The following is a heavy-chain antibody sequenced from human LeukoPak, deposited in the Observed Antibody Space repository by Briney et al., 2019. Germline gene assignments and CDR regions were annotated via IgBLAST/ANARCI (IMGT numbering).Heavy chain of an antibody. D-gene: IGHD2-15*01. Sequence: PGGSLRLSCAASGFTFSSYGMHWVRQAPGQGLEWMGWINPNSGGTNYAQKFQGRVTMTRDTSISTAYMELSRLRSDDTAVYYCASRRGGVVDYWGQGTLVTVSS. CDR2: INPNSGGT. CDR1: GFTFSSYG. CDR3: ASRRGGVVDY. V-gene: IGHV1-2*02. J-gene: IGHJ4*02.